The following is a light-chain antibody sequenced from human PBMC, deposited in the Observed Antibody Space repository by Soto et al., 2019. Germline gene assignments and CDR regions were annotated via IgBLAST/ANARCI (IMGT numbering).Light chain of an antibody. V-gene: IGLV2-23*01. J-gene: IGLJ1*01. CDR1: SSDVGSYNL. CDR2: EDT. Sequence: QSALTQPASVSGSPGQSITISCTGTSSDVGSYNLVSWYQQHPGKAPKLMIYEDTKRPSGVSNRFSGSKSGNTASLTISGLKDEDEADYYCCSYAGGSIYVFGTGTKLTVL. CDR3: CSYAGGSIYV.